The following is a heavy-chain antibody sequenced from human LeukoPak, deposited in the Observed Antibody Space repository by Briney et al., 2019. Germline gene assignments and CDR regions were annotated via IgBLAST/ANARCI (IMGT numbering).Heavy chain of an antibody. CDR2: TYTGGST. CDR3: VGGTYYGGDS. V-gene: IGHV4-4*07. D-gene: IGHD1-26*01. Sequence: SETLSLTCTVSGGSISSYYWNWIRQPARKGLEYIARTYTGGSTNYNPSLKSRVTMSVDTSKNQFSLKLSSVTAADTAVYYCVGGTYYGGDSWGQGTLVTVSS. J-gene: IGHJ4*02. CDR1: GGSISSYY.